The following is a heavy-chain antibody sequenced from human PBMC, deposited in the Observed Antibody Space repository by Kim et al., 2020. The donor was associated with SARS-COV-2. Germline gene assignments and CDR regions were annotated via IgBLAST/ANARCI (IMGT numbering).Heavy chain of an antibody. D-gene: IGHD4-17*01. V-gene: IGHV3-9*01. Sequence: SGSIGYAGSVKGGFTISRDNAKNSLYLQMSSRRAEDTALYYCASYGDCVDYWGQGTLVTVSS. CDR3: ASYGDCVDY. J-gene: IGHJ4*02. CDR2: SGSI.